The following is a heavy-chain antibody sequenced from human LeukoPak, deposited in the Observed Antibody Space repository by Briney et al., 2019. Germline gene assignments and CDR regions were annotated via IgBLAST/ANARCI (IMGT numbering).Heavy chain of an antibody. V-gene: IGHV4-34*01. CDR2: INHSGST. CDR3: ARRGSGSYYKGWYYYYYMDV. J-gene: IGHJ6*03. CDR1: GGSFSGYY. D-gene: IGHD3-10*01. Sequence: SETLSLTCAVYGGSFSGYYWSWIRQPPGKGLEWIGEINHSGSTNYNPSLKSRVTISVDTSKNQFSLKLSSVTAADTAVCYCARRGSGSYYKGWYYYYYMDVWGKGTTVTISS.